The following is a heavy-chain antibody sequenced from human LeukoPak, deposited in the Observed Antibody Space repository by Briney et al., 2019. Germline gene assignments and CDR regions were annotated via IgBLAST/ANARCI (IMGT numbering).Heavy chain of an antibody. CDR2: INHSGST. V-gene: IGHV4-34*01. J-gene: IGHJ4*02. Sequence: SETLSLTCAVYGGSFSGYYWSWIRQPPGKGLEWIGEINHSGSTNYNPSLKSRVTISVDTSKNQFSLKLSSVTAADTAVDYCAXXXQQQGWQYDYWGQGTLVTVSS. D-gene: IGHD6-13*01. CDR1: GGSFSGYY. CDR3: AXXXQQQGWQYDY.